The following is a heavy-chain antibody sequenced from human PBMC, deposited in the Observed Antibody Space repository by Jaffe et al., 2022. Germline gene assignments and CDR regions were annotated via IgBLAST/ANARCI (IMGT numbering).Heavy chain of an antibody. CDR3: AGQEMATTLGAFDI. Sequence: QVQLQESGPGLVKPSETLSLTCAVSGYSISSGYYWGWIRQPPGKGLEWIGSIYHSGSTYYNPSLKSRVTISVDTSKNQFSLKLSSVTAADTAVYYCAGQEMATTLGAFDIWGQGTMVTVSS. V-gene: IGHV4-38-2*01. D-gene: IGHD5-12*01. J-gene: IGHJ3*02. CDR2: IYHSGST. CDR1: GYSISSGYY.